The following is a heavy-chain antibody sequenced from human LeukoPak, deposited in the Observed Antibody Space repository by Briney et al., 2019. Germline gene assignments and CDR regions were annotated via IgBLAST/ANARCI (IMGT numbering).Heavy chain of an antibody. CDR3: ARGHDYYDSSDYYYFNY. V-gene: IGHV3-33*01. Sequence: PGRSLRLSCAASGFTFSSYGMHWVRQAPGKGLEWVAVLWYDGSNKYYADSVKGRFTISRDNSKNTLYVQMNSLRAEDTAVYYCARGHDYYDSSDYYYFNYWGQGTLVTVSS. CDR1: GFTFSSYG. CDR2: LWYDGSNK. J-gene: IGHJ4*02. D-gene: IGHD3-22*01.